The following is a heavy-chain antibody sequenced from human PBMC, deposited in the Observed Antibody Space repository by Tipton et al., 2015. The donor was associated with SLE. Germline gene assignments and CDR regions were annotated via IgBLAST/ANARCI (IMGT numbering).Heavy chain of an antibody. Sequence: TLSLTCTVSHGSISSFYWSWIRQPPGEGLEWIGRVYFGGSTNYNPSLKSRVAISLDTSKNQFSLKLKSVTAADTAVYFCARAMAWTGDPLHFDYWGQGSLVTVSS. J-gene: IGHJ4*02. CDR2: VYFGGST. V-gene: IGHV4-59*01. CDR1: HGSISSFY. CDR3: ARAMAWTGDPLHFDY. D-gene: IGHD3/OR15-3a*01.